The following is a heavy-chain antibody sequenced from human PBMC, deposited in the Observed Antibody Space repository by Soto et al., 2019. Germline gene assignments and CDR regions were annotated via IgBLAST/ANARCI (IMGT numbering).Heavy chain of an antibody. J-gene: IGHJ4*02. Sequence: ASVKVSCKASKYTFTAYYLHWVRQAPGQRLEWMGWINPNGGGTVYAQDFQGRLTMTRDTSITTAYMELSRLTSDDTAFYFCATSSDWSPLLDFWGQGTLVTVSS. CDR2: INPNGGGT. CDR3: ATSSDWSPLLDF. V-gene: IGHV1-2*02. D-gene: IGHD6-19*01. CDR1: KYTFTAYY.